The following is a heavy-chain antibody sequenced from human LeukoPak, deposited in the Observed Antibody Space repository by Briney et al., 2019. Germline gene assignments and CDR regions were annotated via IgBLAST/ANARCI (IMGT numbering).Heavy chain of an antibody. V-gene: IGHV3-23*01. CDR3: ARGGARSPFDY. J-gene: IGHJ4*02. CDR2: ISGSGGST. CDR1: GFTFSSYA. Sequence: GGSLRLSCAASGFTFSSYAMSWVRQAPGKGLEWVSAISGSGGSTYYADSVKGRFTISRDNSKNTLYLQMNSLRAEDTAVYNCARGGARSPFDYWGQGTLVTVSS.